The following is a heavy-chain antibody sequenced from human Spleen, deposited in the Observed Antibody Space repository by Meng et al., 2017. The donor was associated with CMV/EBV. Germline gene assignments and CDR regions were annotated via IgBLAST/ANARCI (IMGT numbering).Heavy chain of an antibody. J-gene: IGHJ4*02. CDR3: AREHYGVLYFDF. CDR2: INDSGTT. D-gene: IGHD3-10*01. Sequence: CAVYGGSLSGYYWGWIRQSPRKGLEWIGEINDSGTTNYNPSLKSRVAISADTSKNTFSLKLSSVTAADTAIYYCAREHYGVLYFDFWGQGVLVTVSS. CDR1: GGSLSGYY. V-gene: IGHV4-34*01.